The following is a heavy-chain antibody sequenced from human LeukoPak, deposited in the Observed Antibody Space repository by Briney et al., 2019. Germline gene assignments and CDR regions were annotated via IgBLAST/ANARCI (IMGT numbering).Heavy chain of an antibody. CDR3: ARVKYQLLSNGMDV. CDR2: IDPSDSYT. Sequence: GESLKISCKGSGYSFTSYWISWVRPMPGKGLEWMGRIDPSDSYTNYSPSFQGHVTISADKSISTAYLQWSSLKASDTAMYYCARVKYQLLSNGMDVWGQGTTVTVSS. V-gene: IGHV5-10-1*01. CDR1: GYSFTSYW. D-gene: IGHD2-2*01. J-gene: IGHJ6*02.